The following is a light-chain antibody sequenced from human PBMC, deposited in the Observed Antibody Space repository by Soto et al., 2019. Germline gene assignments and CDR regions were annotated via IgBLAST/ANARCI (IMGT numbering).Light chain of an antibody. CDR2: KVS. J-gene: IGKJ1*01. CDR3: QQYNGYSWA. CDR1: QSLNDW. Sequence: DIQMTQSPSTLSASVGDRVTITCRASQSLNDWLAWFQQKPGKAPNLLIYKVSNLVSGIPSRFSGSGSGTEFTLTISSLQPDDFATYYCQQYNGYSWAFGQGTKVEIK. V-gene: IGKV1-5*03.